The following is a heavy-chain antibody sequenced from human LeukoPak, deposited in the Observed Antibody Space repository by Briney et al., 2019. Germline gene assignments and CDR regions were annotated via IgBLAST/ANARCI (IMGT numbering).Heavy chain of an antibody. CDR2: ISSSSSYI. D-gene: IGHD3-3*01. CDR1: GFTFSSYA. CDR3: ARGPWYYDFWSGYSKQPYYFDY. J-gene: IGHJ4*02. Sequence: GGSLRLSCAASGFTFSSYAMNWVRQAPGKGLEWVSFISSSSSYIYYADSVKGRFTISRDNAKNSLYLQMNSLRAEDTAVYYCARGPWYYDFWSGYSKQPYYFDYWGQGTLVTVSS. V-gene: IGHV3-21*01.